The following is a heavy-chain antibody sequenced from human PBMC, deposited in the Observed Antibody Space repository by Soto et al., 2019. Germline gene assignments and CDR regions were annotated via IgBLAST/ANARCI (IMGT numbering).Heavy chain of an antibody. CDR1: GGSISDYF. CDR2: IYYSGST. D-gene: IGHD7-27*01. Sequence: SETLSLTCTVSGGSISDYFWTWIRQPPGKGLEWIGYIYYSGSTNYNPSLKSRVTISVDTSKNQFSLKLSSVTAADTAVYYCARRWGRTFGFWGQGALVTAPQ. CDR3: ARRWGRTFGF. V-gene: IGHV4-59*08. J-gene: IGHJ4*02.